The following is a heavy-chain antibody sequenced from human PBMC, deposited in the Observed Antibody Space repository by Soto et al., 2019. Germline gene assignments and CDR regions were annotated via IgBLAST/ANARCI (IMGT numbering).Heavy chain of an antibody. CDR1: GFTVSSNY. Sequence: PGGSLRLSCAASGFTVSSNYMSWVRQAPGKGLEWVSVIYSGGSTYYADSVKGRFTISRDNSKNTLYLQMNSLRAEDTAVYYCARDRELRYFDWPRFNYYYGMDVWGQGTTVTVSS. CDR2: IYSGGST. V-gene: IGHV3-66*01. CDR3: ARDRELRYFDWPRFNYYYGMDV. J-gene: IGHJ6*02. D-gene: IGHD3-9*01.